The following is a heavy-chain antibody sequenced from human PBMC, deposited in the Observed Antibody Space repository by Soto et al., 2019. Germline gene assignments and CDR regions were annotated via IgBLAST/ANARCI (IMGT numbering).Heavy chain of an antibody. CDR2: ISYDGSNK. CDR3: AKVMTRAAAGKGAFDY. J-gene: IGHJ4*02. V-gene: IGHV3-30*18. Sequence: GGSLRLSCAASGFTFSSYGMHWVRQAPGKGLEWVAVISYDGSNKYYADSVKGRFTISRDNSKNTLYLQMNSLRAEDTAVYYCAKVMTRAAAGKGAFDYWGQGTLVTVSS. D-gene: IGHD6-13*01. CDR1: GFTFSSYG.